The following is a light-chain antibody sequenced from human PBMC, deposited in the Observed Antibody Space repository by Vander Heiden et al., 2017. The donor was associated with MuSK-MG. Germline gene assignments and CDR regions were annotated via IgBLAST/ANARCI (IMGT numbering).Light chain of an antibody. Sequence: QSVLTQPPSVSVAPGQRVTISCTGSSSNIGAGYDVHWYQQLPGTAPKLLIYGNSNRPSGVPDRFSGSKSGTSASLAIAGLQAEDEADYYCQSYDSSLPWVFGGGTKLTVL. J-gene: IGLJ3*02. V-gene: IGLV1-40*01. CDR1: SSNIGAGYD. CDR3: QSYDSSLPWV. CDR2: GNS.